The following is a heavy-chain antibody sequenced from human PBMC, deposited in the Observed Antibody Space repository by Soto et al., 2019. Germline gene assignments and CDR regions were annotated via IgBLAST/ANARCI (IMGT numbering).Heavy chain of an antibody. D-gene: IGHD3-3*01. CDR3: ARAGEITIFGVVYWFDP. CDR2: ISYDGSNK. J-gene: IGHJ5*02. CDR1: GFTFSSYA. V-gene: IGHV3-30-3*01. Sequence: GGSLRLSCAASGFTFSSYAMHWVRQAPGKGLEWVAIISYDGSNKYYADSVKGRFTISRDNSKNTLYLQMNSLRAEDTAVYYCARAGEITIFGVVYWFDPWGQGTLVTVSS.